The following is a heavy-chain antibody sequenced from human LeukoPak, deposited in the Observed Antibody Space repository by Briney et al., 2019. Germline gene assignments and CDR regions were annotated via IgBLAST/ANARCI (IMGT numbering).Heavy chain of an antibody. Sequence: EGSLRLSCAASGFTVSSNYMSWVRQAPGKGLEWVSVIYSGGSTYYADSVKGRFTISRDNSKNTLYLQMNSLRAEDTAVYYCASSDSSGLGDYFDYWGQGTLVTVSS. V-gene: IGHV3-53*01. CDR1: GFTVSSNY. CDR3: ASSDSSGLGDYFDY. CDR2: IYSGGST. J-gene: IGHJ4*02. D-gene: IGHD3-22*01.